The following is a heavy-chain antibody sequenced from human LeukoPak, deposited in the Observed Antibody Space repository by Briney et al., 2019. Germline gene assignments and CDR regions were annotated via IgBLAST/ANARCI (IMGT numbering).Heavy chain of an antibody. CDR3: ARDNVAYYDSSGYYAPGDH. D-gene: IGHD3-22*01. Sequence: ASVKVSCKASGYTFTSYYMHWVRQAPGQGLEWMGIINPSGGSTSYAQKFQGRVTLTRDMSTSTVYMELSSLRSEDTAVHYCARDNVAYYDSSGYYAPGDHWGQGTLVTVSS. V-gene: IGHV1-46*01. CDR1: GYTFTSYY. J-gene: IGHJ4*02. CDR2: INPSGGST.